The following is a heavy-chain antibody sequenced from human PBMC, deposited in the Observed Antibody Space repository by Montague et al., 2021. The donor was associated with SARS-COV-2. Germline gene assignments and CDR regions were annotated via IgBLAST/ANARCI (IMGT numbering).Heavy chain of an antibody. CDR3: ARFGSGTLEFDL. CDR2: IRTTGHT. J-gene: IGHJ4*02. V-gene: IGHV4-61*02. D-gene: IGHD1-26*01. CDR1: GASISTGIYY. Sequence: TLSLTCTVSGASISTGIYYWSWIRQPAGKGLEWIGRIRTTGHTDYNSSLESRVFMSVDTSTKQFSLSLTSVTAADTAVYFCARFGSGTLEFDLWGQGTLVTVSS.